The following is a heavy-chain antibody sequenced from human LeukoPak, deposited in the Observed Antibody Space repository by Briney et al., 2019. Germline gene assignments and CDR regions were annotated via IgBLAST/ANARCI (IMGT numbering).Heavy chain of an antibody. J-gene: IGHJ4*02. CDR1: GGTFSSYA. CDR2: IIPIFGIA. CDR3: AREEYYYDSSGYYYFDY. Sequence: ASVKVSCKASGGTFSSYAISWVRQAPGQGLEWMGRIIPIFGIANYAQKFQGRVTTTADKSTSTACMELSSLRSEDTAVYYCAREEYYYDSSGYYYFDYWGQGTLVTVSS. D-gene: IGHD3-22*01. V-gene: IGHV1-69*04.